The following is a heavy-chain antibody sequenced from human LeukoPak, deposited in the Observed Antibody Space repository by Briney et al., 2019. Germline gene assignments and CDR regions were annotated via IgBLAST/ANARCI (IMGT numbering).Heavy chain of an antibody. CDR3: AGAPFGTPYYYHMDV. CDR1: GFTFSSYA. D-gene: IGHD3-10*01. CDR2: ISGSGGST. Sequence: GGSLRLSCAASGFTFSSYAMSWVRQAPGKGLEWVSAISGSGGSTYYADSVKGRFTISRDNSKNTLYLQMNSLRAEDTAVYYCAGAPFGTPYYYHMDVWGKGTTVTISS. J-gene: IGHJ6*03. V-gene: IGHV3-23*01.